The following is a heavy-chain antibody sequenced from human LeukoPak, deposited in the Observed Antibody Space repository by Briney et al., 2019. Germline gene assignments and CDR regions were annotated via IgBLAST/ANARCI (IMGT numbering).Heavy chain of an antibody. CDR1: GGSISSYY. D-gene: IGHD3-22*01. J-gene: IGHJ5*02. Sequence: SETLSLTCTVSGGSISSYYWSWIRQPAGKGLEWIGRIYTSGSTNYNPSLKSRVTMSVDTSKNQFSLKLSSVTAADTAVYYCARGRRYYYDSSGYPNAHWFDPWGQGTLVTVSS. CDR3: ARGRRYYYDSSGYPNAHWFDP. V-gene: IGHV4-4*07. CDR2: IYTSGST.